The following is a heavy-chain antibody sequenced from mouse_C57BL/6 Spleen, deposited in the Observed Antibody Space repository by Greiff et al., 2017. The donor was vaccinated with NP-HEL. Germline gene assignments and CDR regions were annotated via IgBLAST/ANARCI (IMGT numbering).Heavy chain of an antibody. D-gene: IGHD3-1*01. Sequence: QVQLKQSGPELVKPGASVKISCKASGYAFSSSWMNWVKQRPGKGLEWIGRIYPGDGDTNYNGKFKGKATLTADKSSSTAYMQLSSLTSEDSAVYFCARDGFGPRAWFAYWGQGTLVTVSA. CDR1: GYAFSSSW. CDR3: ARDGFGPRAWFAY. CDR2: IYPGDGDT. V-gene: IGHV1-82*01. J-gene: IGHJ3*01.